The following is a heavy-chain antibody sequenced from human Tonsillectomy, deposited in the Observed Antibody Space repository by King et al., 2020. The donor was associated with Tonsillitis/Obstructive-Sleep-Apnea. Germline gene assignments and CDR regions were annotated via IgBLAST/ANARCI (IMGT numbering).Heavy chain of an antibody. Sequence: QLVQSGAEVKKPGASVKVSCKASGYTFTDYYIHWVRQAPGQGLEWMGWINPNSGGTNYAQQFQGRVTMTRDTSITTAYMEVSRLRSDDTAVYYCARDRNNYISGWDDAFDIWGQGTVVTVSS. CDR2: INPNSGGT. CDR1: GYTFTDYY. D-gene: IGHD6-19*01. CDR3: ARDRNNYISGWDDAFDI. V-gene: IGHV1-2*02. J-gene: IGHJ3*02.